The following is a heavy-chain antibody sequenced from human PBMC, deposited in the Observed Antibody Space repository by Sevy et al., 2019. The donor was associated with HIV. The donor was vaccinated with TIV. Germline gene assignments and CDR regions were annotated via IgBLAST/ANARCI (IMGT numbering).Heavy chain of an antibody. CDR1: GFTFSSSI. CDR2: IRGTGSTI. CDR3: VRSDYGDYVGWFDP. V-gene: IGHV3-48*02. Sequence: GGSLRLSCAASGFTFSSSIINWVRQAPGKGLEWVSSIRGTGSTIDYADSVKGRFTISRDNAKNSLYLQMHSLRDEDTAVYYCVRSDYGDYVGWFDPWGQGTLVTVSS. D-gene: IGHD4-17*01. J-gene: IGHJ5*02.